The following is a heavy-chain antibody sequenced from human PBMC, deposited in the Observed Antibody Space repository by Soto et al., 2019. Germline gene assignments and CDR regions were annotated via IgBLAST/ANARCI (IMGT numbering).Heavy chain of an antibody. V-gene: IGHV1-69*01. Sequence: QVQLVQSGAEVKKPGSSVNVYCKASGGTFSRHSVSWVRQAPGQGLEWMGGIIPMFGTANHAQKFQGRVTITGDESTSTVFLELRRLRSDDAALYYCARGWGYETTDYYFAYWGQGTQVIVSS. CDR1: GGTFSRHS. CDR3: ARGWGYETTDYYFAY. CDR2: IIPMFGTA. D-gene: IGHD3-10*01. J-gene: IGHJ4*02.